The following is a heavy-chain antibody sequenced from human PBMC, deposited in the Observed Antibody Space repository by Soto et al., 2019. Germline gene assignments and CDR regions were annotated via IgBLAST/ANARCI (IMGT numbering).Heavy chain of an antibody. CDR2: IDPSDSYT. J-gene: IGHJ5*02. D-gene: IGHD6-19*01. CDR3: ARQGEGSGWTVQLLIDP. CDR1: GYSFTSYW. Sequence: EVQLVQSGAEVKKPGESLRISCKGSGYSFTSYWISWVRQMPGKGLEWMGRIDPSDSYTNYSPSFQGHVTISADKSISTAYLQWSSLKASDTAMYYCARQGEGSGWTVQLLIDPWGQGTLVTVSS. V-gene: IGHV5-10-1*03.